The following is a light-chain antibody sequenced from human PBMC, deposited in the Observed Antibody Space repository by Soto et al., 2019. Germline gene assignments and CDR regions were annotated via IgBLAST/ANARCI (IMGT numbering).Light chain of an antibody. J-gene: IGKJ1*01. Sequence: IQMTQSPSSVSASVGDRVTTTCQASQDISNYLNWYQQKPGKAPKLLIYDASNLETGVPSRFSGSGSGTDFTFTISSLQPEDIATYYCQKYNSAPRTFGQGTKVDIK. CDR3: QKYNSAPRT. V-gene: IGKV1-33*01. CDR1: QDISNY. CDR2: DAS.